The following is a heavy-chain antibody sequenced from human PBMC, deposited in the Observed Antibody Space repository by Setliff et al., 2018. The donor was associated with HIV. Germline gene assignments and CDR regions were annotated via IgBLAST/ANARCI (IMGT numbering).Heavy chain of an antibody. D-gene: IGHD3-3*01. V-gene: IGHV4-59*13. J-gene: IGHJ6*03. CDR2: VYYTGTT. Sequence: LSLTCTVSGGFLGTYYWSWIRQSPGKGLEWIGSVYYTGTTNYNPSLGSRVTMSVDTSKNQFSLRLMSLTAADTAIYYCARGRVTLNGVAAGHHYMDVWGKGNTVTV. CDR1: GGFLGTYY. CDR3: ARGRVTLNGVAAGHHYMDV.